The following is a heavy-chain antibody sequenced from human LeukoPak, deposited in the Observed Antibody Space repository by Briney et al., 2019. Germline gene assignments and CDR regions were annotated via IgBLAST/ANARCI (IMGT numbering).Heavy chain of an antibody. V-gene: IGHV7-4-1*02. CDR2: INTNTGNP. CDR1: GYTFTSYA. D-gene: IGHD5-24*01. Sequence: ASVEVSCKASGYTFTSYAMNWVRQAPGQGLERMGWINTNTGNPTYAQGFTGRFVFSLDTPVSTAYLQISSLKAEDTAVYYCARSLDGYNLNHRLDAFDIWGQGTMVTVSS. J-gene: IGHJ3*02. CDR3: ARSLDGYNLNHRLDAFDI.